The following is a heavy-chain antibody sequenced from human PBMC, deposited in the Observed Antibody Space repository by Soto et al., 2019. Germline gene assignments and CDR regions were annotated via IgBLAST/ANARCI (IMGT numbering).Heavy chain of an antibody. J-gene: IGHJ4*02. Sequence: ASVKVSCKASGYTFTSYYMHWVRQAPGQGLEWMGIINPSGGSTSYAQKFQGRVTMTTDTSTSTAYMELRSLRSDDTAVYYCARVVLRGKSDYWGEGTLVTVSS. CDR1: GYTFTSYY. V-gene: IGHV1-46*01. CDR3: ARVVLRGKSDY. CDR2: INPSGGST.